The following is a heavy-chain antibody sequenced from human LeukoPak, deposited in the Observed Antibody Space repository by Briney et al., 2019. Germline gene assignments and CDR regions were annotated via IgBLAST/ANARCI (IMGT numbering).Heavy chain of an antibody. CDR1: GFSFSSYG. CDR3: AKGSKEVLFTRDHHMDV. CDR2: IRHDGSNK. V-gene: IGHV3-30*02. J-gene: IGHJ6*03. D-gene: IGHD3-3*01. Sequence: GGSLRLSCAGSGFSFSSYGMHWVRQAPGKGLEWVAFIRHDGSNKYYADPVKGRFTISRDNSKNTLFLQMNSLRAEDTAVYYCAKGSKEVLFTRDHHMDVWGKGTTVTISS.